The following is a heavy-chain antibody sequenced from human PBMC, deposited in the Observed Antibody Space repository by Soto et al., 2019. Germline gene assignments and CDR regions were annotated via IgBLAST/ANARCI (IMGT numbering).Heavy chain of an antibody. CDR2: IIPIFGTA. Sequence: SVKVSCKASGGTFSSYAISWVRQAPGQGLEWMGGIIPIFGTANYAQKFQGGVTITADESTSTAYMELSSLRSEDTAVYYCAREAIGTYYGMDVWGQGTTVTVSS. D-gene: IGHD1-1*01. CDR1: GGTFSSYA. CDR3: AREAIGTYYGMDV. J-gene: IGHJ6*02. V-gene: IGHV1-69*13.